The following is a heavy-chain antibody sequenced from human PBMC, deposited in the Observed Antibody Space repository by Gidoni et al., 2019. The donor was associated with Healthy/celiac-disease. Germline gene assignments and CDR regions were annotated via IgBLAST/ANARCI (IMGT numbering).Heavy chain of an antibody. J-gene: IGHJ5*02. Sequence: QVQLQQWCAGLLKPSETLSLTCAVYGGSFSGYYWSWIRQPPGKGLEWIGEINHSGSTNYNPSLKSRVTISVDTSKNQFSLKLSSVTAADTAVYYCARGRGAAAGFRCRFDPWGQGTLVTVSS. V-gene: IGHV4-34*01. CDR3: ARGRGAAAGFRCRFDP. CDR1: GGSFSGYY. CDR2: INHSGST. D-gene: IGHD6-13*01.